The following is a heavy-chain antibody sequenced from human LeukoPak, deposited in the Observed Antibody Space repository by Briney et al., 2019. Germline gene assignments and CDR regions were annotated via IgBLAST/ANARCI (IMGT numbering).Heavy chain of an antibody. CDR3: ARHLDYDSGGYFYPYFDD. CDR2: FSHSGTT. D-gene: IGHD3-22*01. V-gene: IGHV4-59*08. J-gene: IGHJ4*02. CDR1: GYSMRSYY. Sequence: SETVSLTCNVSGYSMRSYYWSWLRQPPGKGLEWIAYFSHSGTTNYNPSLKSRVIISVDTSNHQFSLTLRSVTAADTAVYYCARHLDYDSGGYFYPYFDDWGQGTLATVSS.